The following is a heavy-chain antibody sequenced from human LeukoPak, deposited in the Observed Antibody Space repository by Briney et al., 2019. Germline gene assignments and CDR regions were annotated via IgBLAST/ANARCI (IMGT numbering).Heavy chain of an antibody. CDR2: INGDGSRT. D-gene: IGHD3-3*01. CDR1: GFTFSSYW. J-gene: IGHJ4*02. CDR3: ARVSMGYYENY. V-gene: IGHV3-74*01. Sequence: GGSLRLSCAGSGFTFSSYWMHWVRQAPGKGLVWVSRINGDGSRTSYADSVKGRFTISRDNAKSTLYLQMSSLRAEDTAVYYCARVSMGYYENYWGQGTLVTVSA.